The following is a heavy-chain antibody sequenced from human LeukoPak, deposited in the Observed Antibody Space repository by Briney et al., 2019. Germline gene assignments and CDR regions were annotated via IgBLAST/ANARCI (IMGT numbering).Heavy chain of an antibody. V-gene: IGHV4-34*01. CDR2: INHSGST. Sequence: SETLSLTCAVYGGSFSGYYWSWIRQPPGKGLEWIGEINHSGSTNYNPSLKSRVTISVDASKNQFSLNVISVTAADTAVYYCARVDRSWYPVEFYYYMDVWGKGTTVTVSS. CDR1: GGSFSGYY. D-gene: IGHD6-13*01. CDR3: ARVDRSWYPVEFYYYMDV. J-gene: IGHJ6*03.